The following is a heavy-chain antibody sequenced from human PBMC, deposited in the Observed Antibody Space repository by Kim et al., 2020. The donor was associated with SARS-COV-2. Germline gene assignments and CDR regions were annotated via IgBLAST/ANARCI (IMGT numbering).Heavy chain of an antibody. CDR1: GFTFSNYW. D-gene: IGHD2-15*01. CDR2: IKEDGSDK. CDR3: ARAPTQAAGGAFDI. J-gene: IGHJ3*02. Sequence: GGSLRLSCAVSGFTFSNYWMTWVRQAPGMGLEWVANIKEDGSDKKYVDSVKGRFTISRDTAKSSLYLQMDSLSAEDTAIYYCARAPTQAAGGAFDIWGQG. V-gene: IGHV3-7*01.